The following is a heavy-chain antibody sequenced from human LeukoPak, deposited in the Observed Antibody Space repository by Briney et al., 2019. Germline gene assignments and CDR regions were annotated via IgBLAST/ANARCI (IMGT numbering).Heavy chain of an antibody. V-gene: IGHV3-9*01. CDR3: VKDMTAGGADV. CDR1: GIAFDKNA. D-gene: IGHD2-21*02. CDR2: ISLDSARI. Sequence: GRSLRLSCAASGIAFDKNAMHWVRQAPGKGLEWVSGISLDSARIGYTDSVKGRFTISRDNAKNSVYLQINSLKTEDTALYYCVKDMTAGGADVWGKGTTVTVSS. J-gene: IGHJ6*04.